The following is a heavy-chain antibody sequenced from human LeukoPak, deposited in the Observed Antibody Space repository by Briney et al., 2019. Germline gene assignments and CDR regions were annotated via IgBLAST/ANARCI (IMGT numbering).Heavy chain of an antibody. CDR1: GGTFSSYA. Sequence: VASVKVSFKASGGTFSSYAISWVRQAPGQGLEWMGGIIPIFGTANYAQKFQGRVTITTDESTSTAYMELSSLRSEDTAVYYCARDRPPADWGQGTLVTVSS. J-gene: IGHJ4*02. CDR3: ARDRPPAD. V-gene: IGHV1-69*05. CDR2: IIPIFGTA.